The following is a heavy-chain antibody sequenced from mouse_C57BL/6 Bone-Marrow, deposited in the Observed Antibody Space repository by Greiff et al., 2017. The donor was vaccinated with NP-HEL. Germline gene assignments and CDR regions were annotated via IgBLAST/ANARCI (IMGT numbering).Heavy chain of an antibody. Sequence: EVKLMESGGGLVKPGGSLKLSCAASGFTFSSYTMSWVRQTPEKRLEWVATISGGGGNTYYPDSVKGRFTISRDNAKNTLYLQMSSLRSADTALYYCARQPPIYYDYPWFAYWGQGTLVTVSA. CDR3: ARQPPIYYDYPWFAY. CDR2: ISGGGGNT. J-gene: IGHJ3*01. CDR1: GFTFSSYT. V-gene: IGHV5-9*01. D-gene: IGHD2-4*01.